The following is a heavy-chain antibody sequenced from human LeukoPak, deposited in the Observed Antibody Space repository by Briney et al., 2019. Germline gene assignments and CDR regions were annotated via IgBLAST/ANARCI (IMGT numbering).Heavy chain of an antibody. CDR1: GFTFSSYG. Sequence: GGSLRLSCAASGFTFSSYGVHWVRQAPGRGQEWVAVIWYDASNKYYADSVKGRFTISRDNSKNTLYLQMNSLRAEDTDVCYCAKENSYPYYYRDVWGKGTTVTVFS. CDR2: IWYDASNK. CDR3: AKENSYPYYYRDV. V-gene: IGHV3-33*06. J-gene: IGHJ6*03. D-gene: IGHD5-18*01.